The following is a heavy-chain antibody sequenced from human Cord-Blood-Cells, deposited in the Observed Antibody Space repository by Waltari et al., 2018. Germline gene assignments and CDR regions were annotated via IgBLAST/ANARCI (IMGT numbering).Heavy chain of an antibody. V-gene: IGHV1-69*01. Sequence: QVQLVQSGAEVKKPGSSVKVSCKASGGSFSRHAISWVRPAPGQGLEWLGGTIPIFGTANYAQKFQGRVTITADESTSTAYMELSSLRSEDTAVYYCARGGRQEGYRGYYMDVWGKGTTVTVSS. CDR1: GGSFSRHA. D-gene: IGHD2-2*02. CDR2: TIPIFGTA. CDR3: ARGGRQEGYRGYYMDV. J-gene: IGHJ6*03.